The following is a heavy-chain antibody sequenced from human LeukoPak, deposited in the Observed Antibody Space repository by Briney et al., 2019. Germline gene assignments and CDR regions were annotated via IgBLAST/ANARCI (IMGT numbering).Heavy chain of an antibody. V-gene: IGHV4-59*01. CDR3: AGGGDSGGYYYPMFDY. CDR2: IYCSGST. Sequence: KPSETLSLTCTVSGGSISSYYWSWIRQPPGKGLEWIGYIYCSGSTNYNPSLKSRVTISVDTSKNQFSLKLNSVTAADTAVYYCAGGGDSGGYYYPMFDYWGQGTLVTVSS. CDR1: GGSISSYY. J-gene: IGHJ4*02. D-gene: IGHD3-22*01.